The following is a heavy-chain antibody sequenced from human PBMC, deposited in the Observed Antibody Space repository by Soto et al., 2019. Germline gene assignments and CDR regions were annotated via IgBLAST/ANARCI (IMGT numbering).Heavy chain of an antibody. CDR3: AVVVRGSVH. Sequence: QITLKESGPPLVKPTQTLTLTCTFSGFSLSTSGVGVGWIRQTPGKALEWLALLYWDDDKRYSPSLKSRLTIAKDTSKNQVVLTLTIMDPVDTATYYCAVVVRGSVHWGRGTLVTVSS. CDR1: GFSLSTSGVG. CDR2: LYWDDDK. V-gene: IGHV2-5*02. J-gene: IGHJ4*02. D-gene: IGHD3-10*01.